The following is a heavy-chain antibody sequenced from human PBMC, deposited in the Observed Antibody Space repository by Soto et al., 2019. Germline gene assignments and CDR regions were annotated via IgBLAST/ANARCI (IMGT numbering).Heavy chain of an antibody. CDR3: ARATYYYDSSGYYHGDWFDP. D-gene: IGHD3-22*01. CDR1: GYTFASYA. J-gene: IGHJ5*02. Sequence: QVQLVQSGAEVKKPGASVKVSCKASGYTFASYAMHWVRQAPGQRLEWMGWINAGNHNTQYSQKFQGRVNITRDTSASTGYMELSGLRSEDTAVYYCARATYYYDSSGYYHGDWFDPWGQGTLVSVSS. CDR2: INAGNHNT. V-gene: IGHV1-3*01.